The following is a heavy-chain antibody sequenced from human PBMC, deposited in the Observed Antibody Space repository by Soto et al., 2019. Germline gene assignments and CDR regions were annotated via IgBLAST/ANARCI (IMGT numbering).Heavy chain of an antibody. CDR1: GFTFDAYA. J-gene: IGHJ3*01. CDR3: VKDRRLWEAWGAFDG. V-gene: IGHV3-9*01. CDR2: ISWNSEVT. D-gene: IGHD1-26*01. Sequence: EMQLVDSGGGLVQPGRSLRLSCAASGFTFDAYAMHWVRQVPGTGLEWVSGISWNSEVTLYADTTKGRFAISRDNAKKSLYLQIDGLGVEDTAFYYCVKDRRLWEAWGAFDGLGQGTLGTV.